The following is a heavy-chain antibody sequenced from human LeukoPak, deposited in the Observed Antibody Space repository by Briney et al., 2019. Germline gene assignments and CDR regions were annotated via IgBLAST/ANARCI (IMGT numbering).Heavy chain of an antibody. J-gene: IGHJ4*02. CDR3: ARVGYYGSGSNFDY. V-gene: IGHV3-48*03. D-gene: IGHD3-10*01. CDR2: ISSSGSTI. Sequence: PGGPLRLSCAASGFAFSTYEMNWFRQPPGKGLEGVSHISSSGSTIYYADSVKGRFTISRDNAKNSLYLQMNSLRAEDAAVYYCARVGYYGSGSNFDYWGQGTLVTVSS. CDR1: GFAFSTYE.